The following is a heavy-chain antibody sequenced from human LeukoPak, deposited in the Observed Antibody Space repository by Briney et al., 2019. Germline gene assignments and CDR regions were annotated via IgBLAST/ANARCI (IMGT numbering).Heavy chain of an antibody. CDR1: GGSISSSSYY. CDR2: IYYSGST. V-gene: IGHV4-39*07. CDR3: ARVVTATSNWFDP. J-gene: IGHJ5*02. D-gene: IGHD2-15*01. Sequence: SETLSLTCTVSGGSISSSSYYWGWIRQPPGKGLEWIGSIYYSGSTYYNPSLKSRVTISVDMSKNQFSLKLSSVTAADTAVYYCARVVTATSNWFDPWGQGTLVTVSS.